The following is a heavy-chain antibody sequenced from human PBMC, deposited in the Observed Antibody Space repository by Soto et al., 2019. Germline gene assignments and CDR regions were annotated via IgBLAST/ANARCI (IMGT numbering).Heavy chain of an antibody. J-gene: IGHJ4*02. CDR2: IYYSGST. D-gene: IGHD5-18*01. Sequence: SETLSLTCTVSGGSISSSSYYWGWIRQPPGKGLEWIGSIYYSGSTYYNPSLKSRVTISVDTSKNQFSLKLSSVTAADTAVYYCASTPVDTAMAVYFDYWGQGTLVTVSS. CDR1: GGSISSSSYY. CDR3: ASTPVDTAMAVYFDY. V-gene: IGHV4-39*01.